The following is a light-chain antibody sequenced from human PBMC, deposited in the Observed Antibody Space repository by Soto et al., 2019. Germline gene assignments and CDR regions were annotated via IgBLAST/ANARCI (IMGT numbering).Light chain of an antibody. J-gene: IGKJ1*01. CDR3: QQYNSHWT. CDR2: DAS. Sequence: DIQMTQSPSTLSASVGDRVTITCRASQSISSWLAWYQQKPGKAPKLLIYDASILESEVPSRFSGSGSGTEFTLTIISLQPDDFATYYCQQYNSHWTFGQGTKVEIK. V-gene: IGKV1-5*01. CDR1: QSISSW.